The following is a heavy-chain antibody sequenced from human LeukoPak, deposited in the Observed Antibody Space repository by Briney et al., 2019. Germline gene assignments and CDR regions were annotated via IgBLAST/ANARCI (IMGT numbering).Heavy chain of an antibody. Sequence: SETLSLTCTVSGGSISSYYWSWIRQPPGKGLEWIGYIYYSGSTNYNPSLKSRVTISVDTSKNQFSLKLSSVTAADTAVYYCARPTGRYDFWSGYSFFDYWGQGTLVTVSS. CDR3: ARPTGRYDFWSGYSFFDY. J-gene: IGHJ4*02. D-gene: IGHD3-3*01. V-gene: IGHV4-59*08. CDR1: GGSISSYY. CDR2: IYYSGST.